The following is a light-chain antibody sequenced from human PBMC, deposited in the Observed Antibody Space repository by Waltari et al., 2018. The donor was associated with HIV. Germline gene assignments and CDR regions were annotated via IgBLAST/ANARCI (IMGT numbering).Light chain of an antibody. CDR1: NSNIGSHY. CDR3: AAWDDSLSGRI. V-gene: IGLV1-47*01. CDR2: RNN. Sequence: QSILTQSPSASGTPGLRVDISCSGSNSNIGSHYVNWYQQLPVTAPQLLIYRNNQRASGVPERFSASKSGTSASLAISGLRSEDEADYYCAAWDDSLSGRIFGTGTTLIVL. J-gene: IGLJ1*01.